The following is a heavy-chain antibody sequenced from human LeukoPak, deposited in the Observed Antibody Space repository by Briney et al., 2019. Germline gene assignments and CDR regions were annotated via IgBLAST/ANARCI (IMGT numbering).Heavy chain of an antibody. CDR2: INPDGSTT. J-gene: IGHJ3*02. CDR1: GFTFSRYW. CDR3: ARDRRTGDGDYPGDAFDI. V-gene: IGHV3-74*01. D-gene: IGHD4-17*01. Sequence: GGSLRLSCAASGFTFSRYWIHWVRQAPGKGLEWVSRINPDGSTTTYADSVKGRFTISRDNAKNTVYLQMNSLRGEDTAVYYCARDRRTGDGDYPGDAFDIWGQGTMVTVSS.